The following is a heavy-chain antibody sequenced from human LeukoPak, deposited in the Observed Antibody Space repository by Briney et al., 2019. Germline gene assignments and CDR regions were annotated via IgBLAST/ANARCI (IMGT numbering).Heavy chain of an antibody. V-gene: IGHV3-9*03. J-gene: IGHJ4*02. D-gene: IGHD6-13*01. CDR1: GFTFDDYA. Sequence: GGSLRLSCAASGFTFDDYAMHWVRQAPGKGLEWVSGISWNSGSIGYADSVKGRFTISRDNAKNSLYLQMNSLRAEDMALYYCAKGKGIAAPPDYWGQGTLVTVSS. CDR2: ISWNSGSI. CDR3: AKGKGIAAPPDY.